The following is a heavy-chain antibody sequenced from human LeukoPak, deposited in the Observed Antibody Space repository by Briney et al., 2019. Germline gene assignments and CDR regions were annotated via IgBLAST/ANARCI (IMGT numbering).Heavy chain of an antibody. CDR3: ARDSRDTAMVGPDY. D-gene: IGHD5-18*01. V-gene: IGHV3-33*01. Sequence: GRSLRLSCAASGFTFSSYGMHWVRQAPGKGLEWVAVIWYDGSNKYYADSVKGRFNISRDNSKNTLYLQMNSLRAEDTAVYYCARDSRDTAMVGPDYWGQGTLVTVSS. J-gene: IGHJ4*02. CDR2: IWYDGSNK. CDR1: GFTFSSYG.